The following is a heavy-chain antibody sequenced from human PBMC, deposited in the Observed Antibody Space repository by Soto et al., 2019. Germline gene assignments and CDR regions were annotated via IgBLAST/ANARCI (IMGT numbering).Heavy chain of an antibody. CDR1: GGSFSGYY. CDR3: ARGGSCSGGSCFNWFAP. D-gene: IGHD2-15*01. J-gene: IGHJ5*02. Sequence: QVQLQQWGAGLLKPSETLSLTCAVYGGSFSGYYWSWIRQPPGKGLEWIGEINHSGSTNYNPSLKSRVTISVDTSKNQFSLRLSSVPAADAAVYYCARGGSCSGGSCFNWFAPGGQGTLVTVSS. CDR2: INHSGST. V-gene: IGHV4-34*01.